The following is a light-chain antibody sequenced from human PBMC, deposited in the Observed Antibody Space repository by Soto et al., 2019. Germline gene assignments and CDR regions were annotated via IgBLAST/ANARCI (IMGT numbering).Light chain of an antibody. CDR3: SSYTSTSSWV. Sequence: QSALTQPASVSGSPGQSITISCTGTSSDVGGYNYVSWYQQYPGKAPKLMIYNVSDRPSGVSNRFSGSKSGKTASLTISGLQAEDEADYYCSSYTSTSSWVFGGGTKLTVL. CDR1: SSDVGGYNY. V-gene: IGLV2-14*03. CDR2: NVS. J-gene: IGLJ3*02.